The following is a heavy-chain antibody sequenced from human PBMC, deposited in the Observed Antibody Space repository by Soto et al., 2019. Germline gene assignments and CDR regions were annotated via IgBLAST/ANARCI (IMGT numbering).Heavy chain of an antibody. CDR1: GGSISSYY. Sequence: QVQLQESGPGLVKPSETLSLTCTVSGGSISSYYWSWIRQPPGKGLEWIGYIYYSGSTNYNPSLKSRVTMXXDXSXXQFSLKLSSVTAADTAVYYCARRPPSSSWYSGMDVWGQGTTVTVSS. CDR3: ARRPPSSSWYSGMDV. CDR2: IYYSGST. D-gene: IGHD6-13*01. J-gene: IGHJ6*02. V-gene: IGHV4-59*08.